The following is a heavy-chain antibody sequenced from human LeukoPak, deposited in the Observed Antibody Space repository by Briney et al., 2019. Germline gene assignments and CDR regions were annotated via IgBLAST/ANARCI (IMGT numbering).Heavy chain of an antibody. CDR3: ARDGYSSGWYPFDP. V-gene: IGHV3-30*04. Sequence: GGSLRLSCAASGFTFSSYAMHWVRQAPGKGLEWVAVILYDGSNKYYADSVKGRFTISRDNSKNTLYLQMNSLRAEDTAVYYCARDGYSSGWYPFDPWGQGTLVTVSS. D-gene: IGHD6-19*01. CDR1: GFTFSSYA. J-gene: IGHJ5*02. CDR2: ILYDGSNK.